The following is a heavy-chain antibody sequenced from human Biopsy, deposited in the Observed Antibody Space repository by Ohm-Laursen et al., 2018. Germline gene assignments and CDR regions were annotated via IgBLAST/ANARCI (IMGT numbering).Heavy chain of an antibody. CDR3: ASDRDSSGSFRWNH. V-gene: IGHV3-33*01. D-gene: IGHD6-19*01. CDR1: GLSFSTYG. Sequence: SPRLSCAAAGLSFSTYGMHWVRQAPGKGLEWVAVIWYDGSKKYYADSVKGRFTITRDNSKNTLYLQMNSLRAEDTAVYYCASDRDSSGSFRWNHWGQGTLATVSS. J-gene: IGHJ5*02. CDR2: IWYDGSKK.